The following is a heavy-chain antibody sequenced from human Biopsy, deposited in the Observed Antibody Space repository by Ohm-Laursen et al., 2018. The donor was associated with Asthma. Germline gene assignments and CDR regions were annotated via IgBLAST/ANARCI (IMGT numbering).Heavy chain of an antibody. V-gene: IGHV4-31*02. CDR2: IYTDGST. Sequence: SQTLSLTCSVSGAAISRGGYYWSWIRQPPGKGLEWIGYIYTDGSTDYNPSLKSRLSMSVDTSMNQFSLKLTSVTAADTAVYFCARDAGSAGSSGLDAFDFWGHGTMVTVSS. CDR3: ARDAGSAGSSGLDAFDF. D-gene: IGHD1-14*01. J-gene: IGHJ3*01. CDR1: GAAISRGGYY.